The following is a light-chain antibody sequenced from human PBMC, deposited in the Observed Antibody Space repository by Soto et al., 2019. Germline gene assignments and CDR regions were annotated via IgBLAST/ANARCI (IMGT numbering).Light chain of an antibody. V-gene: IGKV3-15*01. Sequence: EIVMTQSPATLSVSPGERATLSCRASQSVSSNLAWYQQKPGQAHRLLIYGASTRATGIPARFSGSGSGTEFTLTISSLQSEDFVVYYCQQYNNWPMTFGQGTKVEIK. CDR1: QSVSSN. J-gene: IGKJ1*01. CDR3: QQYNNWPMT. CDR2: GAS.